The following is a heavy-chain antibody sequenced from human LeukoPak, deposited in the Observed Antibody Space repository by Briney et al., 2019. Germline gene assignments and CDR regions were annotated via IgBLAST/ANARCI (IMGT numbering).Heavy chain of an antibody. CDR2: ISYDGSNK. V-gene: IGHV3-30*18. CDR1: RFTFSSYG. J-gene: IGHJ4*02. D-gene: IGHD2-21*02. Sequence: GGSLRLSCAASRFTFSSYGMHWVRQAPGKGLEWVAVISYDGSNKYYADSVKGRFTISRDNSKNTLYLQMNSLRAEDTAVYYCAKGGVVTAIPYYFDYWGQGTLVTVSS. CDR3: AKGGVVTAIPYYFDY.